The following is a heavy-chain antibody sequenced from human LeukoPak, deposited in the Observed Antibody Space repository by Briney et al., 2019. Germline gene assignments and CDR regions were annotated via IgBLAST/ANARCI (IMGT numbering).Heavy chain of an antibody. CDR3: ARAGVHIVVVTAILGAFDI. D-gene: IGHD2-21*02. Sequence: SQTPSLTCAVPGGSISSGGYSWSWIRQPPGKGLEWIGYIYYSGSTYYNPSLKSRVTISVDTSKNQFSLKLSSVTAADTAVYYCARAGVHIVVVTAILGAFDIWGQGTMVTVSS. V-gene: IGHV4-30-4*07. CDR2: IYYSGST. J-gene: IGHJ3*02. CDR1: GGSISSGGYS.